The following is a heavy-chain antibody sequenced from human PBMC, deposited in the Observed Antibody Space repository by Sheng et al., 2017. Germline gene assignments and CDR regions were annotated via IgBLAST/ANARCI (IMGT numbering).Heavy chain of an antibody. CDR3: ARVFSGTAMVTDHYYYMDV. V-gene: IGHV4-59*01. J-gene: IGHJ6*03. Sequence: QVQLQESGPGLVKPSETLSLTCTVSGGSISSYYWSWIRQPPGKGLEWIGYIYYSGSTNYNPSLKSRVTISVDTSKNQFSLKLSSVTAADTAVYYCARVFSGTAMVTDHYYYMDVWGKGDHGHRLL. CDR2: IYYSGST. D-gene: IGHD5-18*01. CDR1: GGSISSYY.